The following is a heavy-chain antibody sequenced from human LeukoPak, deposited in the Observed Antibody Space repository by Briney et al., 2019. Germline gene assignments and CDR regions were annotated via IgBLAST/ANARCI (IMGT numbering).Heavy chain of an antibody. CDR1: GGSISSGSYY. D-gene: IGHD6-13*01. J-gene: IGHJ4*02. CDR3: AREAAAGTLYFDY. Sequence: SGTLSLTCTVSGGSISSGSYYWSWIRQPAGKGLEWIGRIYTSGSTNYNPSLKSRVTISVDTSKNQFSLKLSSVTAADTAVYYCAREAAAGTLYFDYWGQGTLVTVSS. V-gene: IGHV4-61*02. CDR2: IYTSGST.